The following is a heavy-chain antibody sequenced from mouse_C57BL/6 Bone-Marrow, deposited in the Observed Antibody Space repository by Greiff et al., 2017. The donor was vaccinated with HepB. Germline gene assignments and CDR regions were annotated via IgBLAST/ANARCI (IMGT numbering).Heavy chain of an antibody. CDR1: GFTFSSYA. CDR2: ISDGGSYT. J-gene: IGHJ1*03. V-gene: IGHV5-4*01. CDR3: ARPPYYYGSRHWYFDV. Sequence: EVQRVESGGGLVKPGGSLKLSCAASGFTFSSYAMSWVRQTPEKRLEWVATISDGGSYTYYPDNVKGRFTISRDNAKNNLYLQMSHLKSEDTAMYYCARPPYYYGSRHWYFDVWGTGTTVTVSS. D-gene: IGHD1-1*01.